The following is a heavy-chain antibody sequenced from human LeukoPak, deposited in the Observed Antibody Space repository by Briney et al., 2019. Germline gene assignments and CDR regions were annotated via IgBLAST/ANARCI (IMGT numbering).Heavy chain of an antibody. J-gene: IGHJ4*02. CDR3: ARDLAGSGSLSDY. Sequence: GGSLRLSCAASGFSFSDYYMSWIRQAPGKGLEWVSSISRGGSSKYSADSVKGRFTISRDNAKNSLDLQMDSLRAEDTAVYFCARDLAGSGSLSDYWGQGTLVTVSS. CDR2: ISRGGSSK. D-gene: IGHD3-10*01. CDR1: GFSFSDYY. V-gene: IGHV3-11*04.